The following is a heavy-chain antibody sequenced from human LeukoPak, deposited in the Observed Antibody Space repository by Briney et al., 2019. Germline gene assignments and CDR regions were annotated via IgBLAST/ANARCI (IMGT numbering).Heavy chain of an antibody. CDR2: INSDGSST. CDR1: GFTFCSYS. J-gene: IGHJ4*02. V-gene: IGHV3-74*01. CDR3: ARGSANYFDY. Sequence: PGGSLRLSCPASGFTFCSYSLHWVGQAPGKGLVWVSRINSDGSSTSYADSVKGRFTISRDNAKNTLYVQMNSLRAEDTAVYYCARGSANYFDYWGQGNLVTVSS.